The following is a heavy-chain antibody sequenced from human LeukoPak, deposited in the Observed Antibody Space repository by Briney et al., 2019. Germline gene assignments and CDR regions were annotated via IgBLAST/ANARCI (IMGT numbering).Heavy chain of an antibody. Sequence: SETLSLTCTVSGGSISRYYWSWIRQPPGKGLEWIGYIYYSGSTSYNPSLKSRVTISVDTSKNQFSLRLSSVTAADTAVYYCARLTRRSGNYFDYWGQGTLVTVSS. J-gene: IGHJ4*02. CDR3: ARLTRRSGNYFDY. V-gene: IGHV4-59*01. CDR1: GGSISRYY. D-gene: IGHD1-1*01. CDR2: IYYSGST.